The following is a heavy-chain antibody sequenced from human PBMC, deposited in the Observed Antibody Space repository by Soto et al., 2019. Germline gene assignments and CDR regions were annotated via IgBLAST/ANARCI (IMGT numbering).Heavy chain of an antibody. CDR1: VDSGSSNRAG. CDR2: TYYRSKWYY. J-gene: IGHJ4*01. V-gene: IGHV6-1*01. Sequence: PSHALSRTCAITVDSGSSNRAGWRVVRQYPSRGLEWLGRTYYRSKWYYEYAVSVRGRITINPDTSKNQYSLQLNSVTPEDTAVYFCARGEQYSGRIFDYWGQGTLVTVSS. CDR3: ARGEQYSGRIFDY. D-gene: IGHD1-26*01.